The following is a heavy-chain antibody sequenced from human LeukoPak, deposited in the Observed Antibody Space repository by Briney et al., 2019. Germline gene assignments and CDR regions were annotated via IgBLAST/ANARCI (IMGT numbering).Heavy chain of an antibody. J-gene: IGHJ4*02. V-gene: IGHV3-48*01. D-gene: IGHD3-3*01. CDR2: ISSSATTI. CDR1: GFTFSSYA. Sequence: GGSLRLSCAASGFTFSSYAMSWVRQAPGKGLEWVSYISSSATTIYYADSVKGRFTISRDNAKNSLYLQMNSLRAEDTAVYYCARDFLEDSYWGQGTLVTVSS. CDR3: ARDFLEDSY.